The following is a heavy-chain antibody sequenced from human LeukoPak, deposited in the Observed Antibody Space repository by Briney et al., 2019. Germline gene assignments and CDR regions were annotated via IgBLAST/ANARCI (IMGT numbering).Heavy chain of an antibody. CDR1: GFTFSSYA. Sequence: GESLKISCAASGFTFSSYAMSWVRQAPGKGLEWVSAISGSGGSTYYADSVKGRFTISRDNSKYTLYLQMNSLRAEDTAVYYCAKDPNPYYYYYYMDVWGKGTTVTVSS. D-gene: IGHD1-14*01. J-gene: IGHJ6*03. CDR3: AKDPNPYYYYYYMDV. CDR2: ISGSGGST. V-gene: IGHV3-23*01.